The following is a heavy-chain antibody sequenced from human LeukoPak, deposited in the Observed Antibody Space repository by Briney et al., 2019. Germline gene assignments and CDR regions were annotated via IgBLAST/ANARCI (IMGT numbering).Heavy chain of an antibody. CDR1: GASVSSGSSH. J-gene: IGHJ3*02. V-gene: IGHV4-61*01. CDR2: IYHSGST. D-gene: IGHD5-18*01. Sequence: SETLSLTCTVSGASVSSGSSHWMWIRQPPGKGLECIGNIYHSGSTDYNPSLRSRVTISVDTSNNQFSLKLTSVTAADTAMYYCARDHGRSYNYGADALDIWGQGTLVIVSA. CDR3: ARDHGRSYNYGADALDI.